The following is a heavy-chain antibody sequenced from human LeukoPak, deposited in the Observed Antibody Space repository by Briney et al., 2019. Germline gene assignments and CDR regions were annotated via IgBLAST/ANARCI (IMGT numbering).Heavy chain of an antibody. Sequence: GGSLRLSCAASGFTFSSYSMNWVRQAPGKGLEWVSSISSSSSYIYYADSVKGRFTISRDNAKNSRYLQMNSLRAEDTAVYYCARDWDSSGPYYFDYWGQGTLVTVSS. CDR1: GFTFSSYS. CDR3: ARDWDSSGPYYFDY. V-gene: IGHV3-21*01. D-gene: IGHD6-19*01. CDR2: ISSSSSYI. J-gene: IGHJ4*02.